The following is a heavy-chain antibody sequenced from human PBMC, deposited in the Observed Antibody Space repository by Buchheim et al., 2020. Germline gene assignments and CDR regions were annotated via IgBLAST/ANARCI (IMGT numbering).Heavy chain of an antibody. CDR2: ISYDGNRH. CDR1: GFNFGIYG. J-gene: IGHJ6*02. CDR3: AKGMSYCSGGCFSSGGLDV. Sequence: QVQLVKSGGGVVQPGTFLRLSCEASGFNFGIYGMHWVRQAPGKGLEWVAAISYDGNRHYYADTVKDRFTISRDNSKNTLSLQMDSLRAEDTAVFYCAKGMSYCSGGCFSSGGLDVWGQGTT. V-gene: IGHV3-30*18. D-gene: IGHD2-15*01.